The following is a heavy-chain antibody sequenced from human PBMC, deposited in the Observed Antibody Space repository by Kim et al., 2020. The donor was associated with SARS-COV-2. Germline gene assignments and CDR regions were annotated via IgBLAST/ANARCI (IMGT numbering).Heavy chain of an antibody. CDR1: GFNFDEYT. CDR3: ARDSPPQAEPYFDS. V-gene: IGHV3-43*01. CDR2: ISSHVGST. D-gene: IGHD6-19*01. J-gene: IGHJ4*01. Sequence: GGSLRLSCAASGFNFDEYTLHWVRQRPGKGLEWISLISSHVGSTFYADSVKGRFSISRDNKKDSLFLQMDSLKPEDTALYYCARDSPPQAEPYFDSWGHGNLVPVSS.